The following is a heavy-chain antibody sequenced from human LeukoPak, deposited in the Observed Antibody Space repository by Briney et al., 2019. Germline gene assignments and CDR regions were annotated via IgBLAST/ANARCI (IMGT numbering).Heavy chain of an antibody. Sequence: GGSLRLSCAASGFTFSNYWMQWARQAPGEGLVWVSRVTDDGSSTAYADSVKGRSTISRDNARNTLSLQMNSLRVEDTAVYYCVRGGWHFDLWGRGTLVTVSS. J-gene: IGHJ2*01. CDR1: GFTFSNYW. CDR2: VTDDGSST. CDR3: VRGGWHFDL. V-gene: IGHV3-74*01.